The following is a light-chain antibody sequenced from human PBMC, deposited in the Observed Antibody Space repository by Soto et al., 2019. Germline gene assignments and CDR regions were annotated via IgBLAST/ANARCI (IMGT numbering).Light chain of an antibody. CDR2: EVS. V-gene: IGLV2-14*01. CDR1: NSDVGTYNY. Sequence: QLVLTQPASVSGSPGQSITISCTGTNSDVGTYNYVSWYQQHPGKAPKFVVYEVSDRPSGVSDRFSGSKSGNTASLTISGLQAEDEADYYCSSYTTSSTLVFGGGTKLTVL. J-gene: IGLJ2*01. CDR3: SSYTTSSTLV.